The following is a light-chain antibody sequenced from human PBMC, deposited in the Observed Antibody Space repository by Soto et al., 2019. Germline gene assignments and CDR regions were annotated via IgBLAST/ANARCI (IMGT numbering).Light chain of an antibody. V-gene: IGKV1-8*01. J-gene: IGKJ4*01. CDR1: QGISSY. CDR3: QQYYSYPPIT. Sequence: AIRMTQSPSSLSASTGDRVTITCRASQGISSYLAWYQQKPGKAPKLLIYAASTLQSAVPSRFSGSGSGTDFTLTIICLQSEDFATYYCQQYYSYPPITFGGGTKVEIK. CDR2: AAS.